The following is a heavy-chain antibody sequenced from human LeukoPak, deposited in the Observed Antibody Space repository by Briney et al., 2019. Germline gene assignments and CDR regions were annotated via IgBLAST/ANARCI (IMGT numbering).Heavy chain of an antibody. CDR1: GFTFSSYG. J-gene: IGHJ6*03. CDR2: VWYDGSNK. V-gene: IGHV3-33*01. D-gene: IGHD4-17*01. CDR3: ARGGMTPVTTSRAVPIGYYSMDV. Sequence: GGSLRLSCAASGFTFSSYGMHWVRQAPGKGLEWVAIVWYDGSNKYYADSVKGRFTISRDNSKNTLYLQMNSLRAEDTAVYYCARGGMTPVTTSRAVPIGYYSMDVWGKGTTVTVSS.